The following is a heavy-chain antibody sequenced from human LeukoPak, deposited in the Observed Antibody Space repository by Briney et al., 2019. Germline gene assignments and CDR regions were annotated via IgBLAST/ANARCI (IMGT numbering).Heavy chain of an antibody. CDR1: GFTFSSYA. J-gene: IGHJ6*04. V-gene: IGHV3-23*01. D-gene: IGHD3-10*02. Sequence: GGSLRLSCAASGFTFSSYAMNWVRQAPGKGLEWVSGISGSGDSTYYVDSVKGRFTISRDNSKNTLYLQMNSLRDEDTAVYYCAELGITMIGGVWGKGTTVTISS. CDR3: AELGITMIGGV. CDR2: ISGSGDST.